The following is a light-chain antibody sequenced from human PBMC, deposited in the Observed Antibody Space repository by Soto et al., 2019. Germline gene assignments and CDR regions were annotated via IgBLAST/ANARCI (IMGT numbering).Light chain of an antibody. Sequence: EIVLTQSPGTLSLSPGERATLSCRASQSFFSIYLSWYQQNPGQAPRLLIYGTSTRATGIPDRFSGRGSGTDFTLTISRLEPEDFAVYYCQQYNYLPHTFAQGTKVAIK. CDR1: QSFFSIY. V-gene: IGKV3-20*01. CDR2: GTS. J-gene: IGKJ2*01. CDR3: QQYNYLPHT.